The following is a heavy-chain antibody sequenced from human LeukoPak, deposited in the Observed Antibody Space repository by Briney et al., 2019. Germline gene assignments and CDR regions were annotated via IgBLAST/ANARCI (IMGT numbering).Heavy chain of an antibody. Sequence: SETLSLTCTVSGYSISSGYYWGWIRQPPGKGLEWIGYIYTSGSTNYNPSLKSRVTISVDTSKNQFSLKLSSVTAADTAVYYCARSPQDSSDAFDIWGQGTMVTVSS. CDR2: IYTSGST. CDR1: GYSISSGYY. D-gene: IGHD3-22*01. J-gene: IGHJ3*02. V-gene: IGHV4-38-2*02. CDR3: ARSPQDSSDAFDI.